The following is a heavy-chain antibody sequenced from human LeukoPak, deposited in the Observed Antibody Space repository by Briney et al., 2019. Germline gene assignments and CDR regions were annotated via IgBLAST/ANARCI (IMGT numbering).Heavy chain of an antibody. J-gene: IGHJ4*02. V-gene: IGHV4-34*01. Sequence: PSETLSLTCAVYGGSFSGYYWSWIRQPPGKGLEWIGEINHSGSTNHNPSLKSRVTISVDTSKNQFSLKLSSVTAADTAVYYCANGYNWNDPFDYWGQGTLVTVSS. CDR3: ANGYNWNDPFDY. CDR1: GGSFSGYY. CDR2: INHSGST. D-gene: IGHD1-1*01.